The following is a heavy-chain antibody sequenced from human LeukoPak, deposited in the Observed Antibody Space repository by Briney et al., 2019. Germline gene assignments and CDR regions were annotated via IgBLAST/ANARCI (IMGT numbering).Heavy chain of an antibody. V-gene: IGHV4-39*01. D-gene: IGHD3-9*01. CDR3: ARQAGSDEYYDILTGQVDY. CDR2: IYYSGST. CDR1: GGSISSSSYY. J-gene: IGHJ4*02. Sequence: PSDTLSLTCTVSGGSISSSSYYWGWIRQPPGKGLEWIGSIYYSGSTYYNPSLKSRVTISVDTSKNQFSLKLSSVTAADTAVYYCARQAGSDEYYDILTGQVDYWGQGTLVTVSS.